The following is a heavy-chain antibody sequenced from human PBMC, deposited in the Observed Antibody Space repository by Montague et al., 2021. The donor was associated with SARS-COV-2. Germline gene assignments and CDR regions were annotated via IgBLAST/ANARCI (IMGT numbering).Heavy chain of an antibody. J-gene: IGHJ6*02. D-gene: IGHD3-10*01. CDR1: DGSISSPNW. CDR3: ASRGTYHYGMDV. Sequence: SETLSLTCAVSDGSISSPNWWNWVRQPPGKGLEWIGEIYYAGNTNYNPSLKSRVTIFIDKSKNHFSLQLSSVTAADTAVYYCASRGTYHYGMDVWGQGTTVAVSS. V-gene: IGHV4-4*02. CDR2: IYYAGNT.